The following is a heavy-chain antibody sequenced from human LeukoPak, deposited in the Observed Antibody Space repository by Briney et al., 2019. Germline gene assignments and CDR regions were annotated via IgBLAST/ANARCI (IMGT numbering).Heavy chain of an antibody. CDR3: ARDHNYAFDN. Sequence: HPGGSLRLSCTASGFPFIEYSMNWVRQAPGKGLEWISYIGIDSGNTKYADSVGGRFTISADKAKNSLYLQMNSLRVEDTAVYYCARDHNYAFDNWGQGTLVSVAS. CDR1: GFPFIEYS. CDR2: IGIDSGNT. D-gene: IGHD1-1*01. J-gene: IGHJ4*02. V-gene: IGHV3-48*01.